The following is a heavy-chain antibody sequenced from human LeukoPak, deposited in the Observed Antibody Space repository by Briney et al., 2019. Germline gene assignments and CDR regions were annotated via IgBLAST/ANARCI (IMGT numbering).Heavy chain of an antibody. D-gene: IGHD3-10*01. V-gene: IGHV3-23*01. CDR3: AKKPSITMVRGVLDY. J-gene: IGHJ4*02. Sequence: PGGSLRLSCAASGFTFSSYAMSWVRQAPGKGLEWVSAISGSGGSTYYADSVKGRFTISRDNSKNTLYLQMNSLRAEDTAVYYCAKKPSITMVRGVLDYWGQGTLVTVSS. CDR1: GFTFSSYA. CDR2: ISGSGGST.